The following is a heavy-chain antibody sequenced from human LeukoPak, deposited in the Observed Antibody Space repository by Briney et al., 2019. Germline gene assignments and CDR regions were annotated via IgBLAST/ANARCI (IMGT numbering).Heavy chain of an antibody. Sequence: SETLSLTCAVSGVSISSGGYSWSWIRQPPGKGLEWIGYIYHSGSTYYNPSLKSRVTISVDRSKNQFSLKLSSVTAADTAVYYCARGEHDYADYWGQGTLVTVSS. D-gene: IGHD1-26*01. V-gene: IGHV4-30-2*01. CDR1: GVSISSGGYS. CDR2: IYHSGST. J-gene: IGHJ4*02. CDR3: ARGEHDYADY.